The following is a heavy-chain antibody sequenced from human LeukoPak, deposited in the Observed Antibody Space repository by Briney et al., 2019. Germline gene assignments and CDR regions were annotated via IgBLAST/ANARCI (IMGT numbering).Heavy chain of an antibody. D-gene: IGHD6-13*01. Sequence: GGSLRLSCAASGFTISSYYMAWVRQAPGKGLEWVSAINDIGVSTYYADSVKGRFTVSRDNSKNTLYLQMNFVRAEDTAVYFCAKGLIAAAGGAFDIWGQGTMVTVSS. CDR3: AKGLIAAAGGAFDI. CDR2: INDIGVST. CDR1: GFTISSYY. J-gene: IGHJ3*02. V-gene: IGHV3-23*01.